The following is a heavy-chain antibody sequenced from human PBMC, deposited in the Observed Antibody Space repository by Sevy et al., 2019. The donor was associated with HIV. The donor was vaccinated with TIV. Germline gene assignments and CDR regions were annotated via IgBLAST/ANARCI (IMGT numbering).Heavy chain of an antibody. J-gene: IGHJ4*02. V-gene: IGHV3-33*01. Sequence: GGSLRLSCVASGFTFSSYGMHWVRQAPGKGLEWVAVLWYDGSNKYYADSVKGRFTISRDNSKNTLYLQMNSLRAEDTAVYYCARDRDRDSSSWYYPDYWGQGTLVTVSS. CDR3: ARDRDRDSSSWYYPDY. D-gene: IGHD6-13*01. CDR1: GFTFSSYG. CDR2: LWYDGSNK.